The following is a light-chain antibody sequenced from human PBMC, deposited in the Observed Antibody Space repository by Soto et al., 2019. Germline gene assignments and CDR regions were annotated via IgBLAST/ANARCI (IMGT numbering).Light chain of an antibody. CDR1: QSISSY. Sequence: DIQMTQSPSSLSASVGDRVTITCRASQSISSYLNWYQQKPGKAPKLLIYAASSLQSGVPSRFSGSGSGTDFTLTISSLLPEDFATYYCEQSYSTGFTVGPGTKVDIK. CDR3: EQSYSTGFT. CDR2: AAS. J-gene: IGKJ3*01. V-gene: IGKV1-39*01.